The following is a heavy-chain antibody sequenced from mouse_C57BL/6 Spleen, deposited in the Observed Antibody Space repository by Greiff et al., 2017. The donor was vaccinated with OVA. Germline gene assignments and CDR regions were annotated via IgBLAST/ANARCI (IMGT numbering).Heavy chain of an antibody. CDR1: GFTFSSYA. J-gene: IGHJ2*01. V-gene: IGHV5-4*01. D-gene: IGHD1-1*01. Sequence: EVQVVESGGGLVKPGGSLKLSCAASGFTFSSYAMSWVRQTPEKRLEWVATISDGGSYTYYPDNVKGRFTISRDNAKNNLYLQMSHLKSEDTAMYYCARDAYYGSPLYFDYWGQGTTLTVSS. CDR3: ARDAYYGSPLYFDY. CDR2: ISDGGSYT.